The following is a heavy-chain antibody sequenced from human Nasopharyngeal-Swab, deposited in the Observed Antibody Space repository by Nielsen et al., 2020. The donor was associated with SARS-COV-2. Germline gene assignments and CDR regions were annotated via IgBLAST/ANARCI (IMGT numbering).Heavy chain of an antibody. J-gene: IGHJ6*03. CDR3: ARDEYYYDSSGLKYYYYYYMDV. D-gene: IGHD3-22*01. CDR1: GFTFDDYA. Sequence: SLKISCAASGFTFDDYAMHWVRQAPGKGLEWVSGISWNSGSIGYADSVKGRFTISRDNAKNSLYLQMNSLRAEDTAVYYCARDEYYYDSSGLKYYYYYYMDVWGKGTTVTVSS. V-gene: IGHV3-9*01. CDR2: ISWNSGSI.